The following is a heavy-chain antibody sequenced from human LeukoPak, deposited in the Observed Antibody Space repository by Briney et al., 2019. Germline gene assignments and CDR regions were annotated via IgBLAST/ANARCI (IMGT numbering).Heavy chain of an antibody. CDR1: GFTFSSYG. CDR3: ARPRAPYNNHHSHFYMDA. J-gene: IGHJ6*03. D-gene: IGHD1-1*01. V-gene: IGHV3-30*02. Sequence: GGSLRLSCVASGFTFSSYGMHWVRQAPGKGLEWVAFIRSHGSYGSYVYYAEAVKGRFTVSRDSSKNTLFLQLGSLRPDDTAVYYCARPRAPYNNHHSHFYMDAWGKGTTVVVSS. CDR2: IRSHGSYGSYV.